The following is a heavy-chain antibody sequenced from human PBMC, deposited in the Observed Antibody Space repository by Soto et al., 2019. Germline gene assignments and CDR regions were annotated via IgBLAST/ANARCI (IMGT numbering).Heavy chain of an antibody. Sequence: PPETLSLTWAVYDESFSGYYWSWIRQPTGKGPEWIGETNHSGSTYYNPSLKSRVTISVDTSKNQSSLKLSPVTAAETAVYYCARAPGSLSSYFYYGMDVWGQGTTVSVSS. J-gene: IGHJ6*02. CDR1: DESFSGYY. CDR3: ARAPGSLSSYFYYGMDV. D-gene: IGHD6-6*01. V-gene: IGHV4-34*01. CDR2: TNHSGST.